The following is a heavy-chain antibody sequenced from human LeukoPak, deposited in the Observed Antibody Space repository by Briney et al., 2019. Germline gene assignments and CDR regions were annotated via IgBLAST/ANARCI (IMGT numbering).Heavy chain of an antibody. J-gene: IGHJ5*02. CDR1: GGSMSPYH. D-gene: IGHD6-19*01. CDR3: ARTNLEQWLVSWFDP. CDR2: IYYSGST. V-gene: IGHV4-59*08. Sequence: PSETLSLTCTVSGGSMSPYHWGWIRQPPGKGLEWTGYIYYSGSTNYNPSLKSRVTISVDTSKNQFSLKLSSVTAADTAVYYCARTNLEQWLVSWFDPWGQGTLVTVSS.